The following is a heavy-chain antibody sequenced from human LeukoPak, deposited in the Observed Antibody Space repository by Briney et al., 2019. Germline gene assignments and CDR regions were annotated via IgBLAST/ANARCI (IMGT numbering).Heavy chain of an antibody. CDR3: ARSIVEAPLIDW. D-gene: IGHD1-26*01. Sequence: SETLSLTCTVSGGSISSYYWSWVRQPPGKGLEWIGFVYYTGSTNYSPSLKSRVTISVDTSKNQFSLKLTSVTAADTAVYYCARSIVEAPLIDWWGQGTLVTVSS. CDR2: VYYTGST. J-gene: IGHJ4*02. CDR1: GGSISSYY. V-gene: IGHV4-59*01.